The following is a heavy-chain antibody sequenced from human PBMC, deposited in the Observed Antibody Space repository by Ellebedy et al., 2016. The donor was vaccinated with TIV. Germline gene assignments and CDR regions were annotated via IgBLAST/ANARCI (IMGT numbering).Heavy chain of an antibody. CDR2: ISYDGSNK. CDR3: ARDRVHYAHFDY. D-gene: IGHD4-17*01. J-gene: IGHJ4*02. V-gene: IGHV3-30-3*01. CDR1: GFTFSNCA. Sequence: GGSLRLXCAASGFTFSNCAMSWVRQAPGKGLEWVAVISYDGSNKYYADSVKGRFTISRDNSKNTLYLQMNSLRAEDTAVYYCARDRVHYAHFDYWGQGTLVTVSS.